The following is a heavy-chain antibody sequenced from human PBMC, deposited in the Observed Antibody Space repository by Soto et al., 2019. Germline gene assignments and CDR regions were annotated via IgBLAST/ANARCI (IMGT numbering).Heavy chain of an antibody. Sequence: GGSLRLSCAASGFTFRNYGMHWVRQAPGKGLEWVAVIWYDGSNKYYADSVKGRFTISRENSKNMVYLQMNSLRAEDTAVYYCAKDLREMATIRPDYWGQGILVTVSS. D-gene: IGHD5-12*01. CDR3: AKDLREMATIRPDY. CDR1: GFTFRNYG. V-gene: IGHV3-30*02. J-gene: IGHJ4*02. CDR2: IWYDGSNK.